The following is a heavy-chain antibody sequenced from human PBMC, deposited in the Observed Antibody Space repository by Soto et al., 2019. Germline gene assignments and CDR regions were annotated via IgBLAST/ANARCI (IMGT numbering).Heavy chain of an antibody. CDR1: GFTFDSYA. CDR3: AKDTVGGYSFWSGYYSDGLDV. Sequence: EVKLLESGGGLAQPGGSLRLSCVGSGFTFDSYAISWVRQAPGKGLQWISAISGNGAGTDYAHSVKGRFTISRDNSKNTVLLQMNSLRAEDTALYYCAKDTVGGYSFWSGYYSDGLDVGGQGTKVTVSS. J-gene: IGHJ3*01. CDR2: ISGNGAGT. D-gene: IGHD3-3*01. V-gene: IGHV3-23*01.